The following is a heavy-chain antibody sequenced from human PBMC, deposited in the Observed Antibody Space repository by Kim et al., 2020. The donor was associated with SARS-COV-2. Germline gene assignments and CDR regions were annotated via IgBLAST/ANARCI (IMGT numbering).Heavy chain of an antibody. V-gene: IGHV1-69*13. CDR3: ARRGIAAAGGGYFDY. D-gene: IGHD6-13*01. J-gene: IGHJ4*02. CDR1: GGTFSSYA. Sequence: SVKVSCKASGGTFSSYAISWVRQAPGQGLEWMGGIIPIFGTANYSQKFQGRVTITADESTSTAYMELSSLRSEDTAVYYCARRGIAAAGGGYFDYWGQGTLVTVSS. CDR2: IIPIFGTA.